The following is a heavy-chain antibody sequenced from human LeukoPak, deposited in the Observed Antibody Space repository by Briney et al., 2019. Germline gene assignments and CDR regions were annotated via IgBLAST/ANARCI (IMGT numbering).Heavy chain of an antibody. D-gene: IGHD4-11*01. CDR3: ARDLTGYSNYKDAFDI. CDR1: GGSISSYY. J-gene: IGHJ3*02. CDR2: IYTSGST. Sequence: PSETLSLTCTVSGGSISSYYWSWLRQPAGKGLEWIGRIYTSGSTKYNPSLTSRGTMSVDKTKKQCSLKLSSVTAADTAVYYCARDLTGYSNYKDAFDIWGQGTMVTVSS. V-gene: IGHV4-4*07.